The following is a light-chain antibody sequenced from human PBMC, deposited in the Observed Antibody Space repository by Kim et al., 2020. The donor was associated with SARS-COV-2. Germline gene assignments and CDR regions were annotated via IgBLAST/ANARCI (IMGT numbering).Light chain of an antibody. CDR3: QQYESLPYT. V-gene: IGKV1-33*01. J-gene: IGKJ2*01. CDR1: QDIKKN. Sequence: SASVGDRVTITCQATQDIKKNLNWFQQRPGKVPKLLIYDAFKLEIGVPSRFTGSGSGTKCSLTITSLQPEDVATYFCQQYESLPYTFGQGTKLEIK. CDR2: DAF.